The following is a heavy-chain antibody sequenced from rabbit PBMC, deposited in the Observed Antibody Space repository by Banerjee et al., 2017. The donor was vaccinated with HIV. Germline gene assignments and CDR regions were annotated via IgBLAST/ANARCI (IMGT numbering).Heavy chain of an antibody. CDR3: ARDTDGYGGAIFNL. V-gene: IGHV1S47*01. D-gene: IGHD6-1*01. J-gene: IGHJ4*01. Sequence: QEQLVESGGGLVQPGGSLKLSCKASGIDFSSYGISWVRQAPGKGPEWIACIYPGFGVTNYANSMKGRFTISSDNAQNTVFLQMTSLTASDTATYFCARDTDGYGGAIFNLWGQGTLVTVS. CDR2: IYPGFGVT. CDR1: GIDFSSYG.